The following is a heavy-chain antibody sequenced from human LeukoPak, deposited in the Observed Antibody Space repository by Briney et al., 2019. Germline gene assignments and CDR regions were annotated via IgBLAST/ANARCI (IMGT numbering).Heavy chain of an antibody. CDR3: ARGYTCGY. D-gene: IGHD5-18*01. CDR2: IKEDGSEI. V-gene: IGHV3-7*04. J-gene: IGHJ4*02. Sequence: GGSLRLSCAASGFTFSTYWMSGVRQAPGKGLEWVANIKEDGSEINYADSVRGRFTISRDNAKNSLYLQMNSLRAEDTAVYYCARGYTCGYWGQGTLVIVSS. CDR1: GFTFSTYW.